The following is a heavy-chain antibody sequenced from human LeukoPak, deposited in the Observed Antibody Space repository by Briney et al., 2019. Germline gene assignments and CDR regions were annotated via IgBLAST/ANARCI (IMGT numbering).Heavy chain of an antibody. CDR1: GYTFTSYG. V-gene: IGHV1-18*01. D-gene: IGHD3-22*01. CDR3: ARDGSEYYYDSSGYYPDFDY. J-gene: IGHJ4*02. CDR2: ISAYNGNT. Sequence: ASVKVSCKASGYTFTSYGISWVRQAPGQGLEWMGWISAYNGNTNYAQKLQGRVTMTTDTSTSTAYMELRSLRSDDTAVYYCARDGSEYYYDSSGYYPDFDYWGQGTLVTVSS.